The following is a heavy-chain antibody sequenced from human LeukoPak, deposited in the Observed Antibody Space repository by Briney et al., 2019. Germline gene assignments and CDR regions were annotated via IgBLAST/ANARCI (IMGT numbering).Heavy chain of an antibody. Sequence: GGSLRLSCTASGFTFSSYAMSWVRQAPGKGLEWVSAISGSGGSTYYADSVKGRFTISRDNSKNTLYLQMNSLRAEDTAVYYCAKELAVAGTLYHSDYWGQGTLVTVSS. CDR2: ISGSGGST. D-gene: IGHD6-19*01. J-gene: IGHJ4*02. CDR1: GFTFSSYA. V-gene: IGHV3-23*01. CDR3: AKELAVAGTLYHSDY.